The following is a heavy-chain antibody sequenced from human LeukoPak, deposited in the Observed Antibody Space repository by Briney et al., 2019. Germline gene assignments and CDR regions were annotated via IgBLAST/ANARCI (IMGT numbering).Heavy chain of an antibody. CDR1: GYTFTSYG. J-gene: IGHJ4*02. CDR3: ARDQSPDILTGYSPPYYFDY. Sequence: GASVKVSCKASGYTFTSYGISWVRQAPGQGLEWMGWISAYNGNTNYAQKLQGRVTMTTDTSTSTAYMELSSLRSEDTAVYYCARDQSPDILTGYSPPYYFDYWGQGTLVTVSS. CDR2: ISAYNGNT. V-gene: IGHV1-18*01. D-gene: IGHD3-9*01.